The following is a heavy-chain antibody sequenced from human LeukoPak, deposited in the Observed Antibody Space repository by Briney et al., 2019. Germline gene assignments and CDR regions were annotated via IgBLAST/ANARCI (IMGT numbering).Heavy chain of an antibody. J-gene: IGHJ4*02. CDR3: ARASTMIAPSIDY. V-gene: IGHV4-39*07. Sequence: PSETLSLTCTVSGGSISSSSYYWGWIRQPPGKGLEWIGSIYYSGSTYYNPSLKSRVTISVDTSKNQFSLKLSSVTAADTAVYYCARASTMIAPSIDYWGQGTLVTVSS. CDR1: GGSISSSSYY. D-gene: IGHD3-22*01. CDR2: IYYSGST.